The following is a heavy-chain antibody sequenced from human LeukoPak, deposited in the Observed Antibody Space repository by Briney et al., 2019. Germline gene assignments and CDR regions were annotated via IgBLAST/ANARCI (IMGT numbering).Heavy chain of an antibody. CDR1: GFDFSSYG. D-gene: IGHD4-23*01. J-gene: IGHJ4*02. Sequence: GGSLRLSCAASGFDFSSYGIHWVRQAPGKGLEWVTLIWYDASRKYYADSVKGRFTISRDNSKNMVYLQMNSLRAEDTAVYYCVRGGNRSGNGYFDYWGQGTLVTVSS. CDR2: IWYDASRK. CDR3: VRGGNRSGNGYFDY. V-gene: IGHV3-33*01.